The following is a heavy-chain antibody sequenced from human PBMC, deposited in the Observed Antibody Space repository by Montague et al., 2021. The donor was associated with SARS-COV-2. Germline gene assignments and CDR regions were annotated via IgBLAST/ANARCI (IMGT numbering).Heavy chain of an antibody. CDR3: AKSDSSSPYFDY. V-gene: IGHV3-9*01. Sequence: SLRLSLAASVFTFGDYALPLVRHAPVKVLEWVSGISLNIVSIGYAYSVKGRFTISRDNAKNSLYLQMNSLRAEDTALYYCAKSDSSSPYFDYWGQGTLVTGSS. CDR1: VFTFGDYA. J-gene: IGHJ4*02. D-gene: IGHD6-6*01. CDR2: ISLNIVSI.